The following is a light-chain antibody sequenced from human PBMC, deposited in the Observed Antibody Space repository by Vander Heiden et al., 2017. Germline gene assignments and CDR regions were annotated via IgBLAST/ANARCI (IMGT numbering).Light chain of an antibody. CDR1: QSVSSY. J-gene: IGKJ4*01. V-gene: IGKV3-11*01. Sequence: EIVLTQSPATLSLSPGERATLSCRASQSVSSYLAWYQQKPGQAPRLLIYDASNRATGIKARFSGSGYGTDFTLTISSLEPEDFAVYYCQQRTNGHPYIAFGGGTKVEIK. CDR3: QQRTNGHPYIA. CDR2: DAS.